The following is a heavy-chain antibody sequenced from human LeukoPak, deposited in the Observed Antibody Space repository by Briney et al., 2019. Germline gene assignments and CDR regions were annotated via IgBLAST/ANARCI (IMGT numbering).Heavy chain of an antibody. V-gene: IGHV1-2*02. D-gene: IGHD6-13*01. Sequence: GASVKVSCKASGYTFTGYYMHWVRQAPGQGLEWMGWINPNSGGTNYAQKFQGRVTMTRDTSISTAYMELSRLRSDDTAVYYCARDRPAAAPRRFDPWGQGTLVTVSS. CDR2: INPNSGGT. CDR3: ARDRPAAAPRRFDP. J-gene: IGHJ5*02. CDR1: GYTFTGYY.